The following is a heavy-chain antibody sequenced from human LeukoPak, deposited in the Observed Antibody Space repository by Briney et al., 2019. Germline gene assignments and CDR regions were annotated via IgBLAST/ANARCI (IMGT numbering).Heavy chain of an antibody. CDR2: ISYDGSNK. J-gene: IGHJ4*02. CDR3: AKDSELAVAGPLGSCVDY. Sequence: GGSLRLSCAASGFTFSSYAMSWVRQAPGKGLEWVAVISYDGSNKYYADSVKGRFTISRDNSKNTLYLQVNSLRAGDTAVYYCAKDSELAVAGPLGSCVDYWGQGTLVTVSS. D-gene: IGHD6-19*01. CDR1: GFTFSSYA. V-gene: IGHV3-30*18.